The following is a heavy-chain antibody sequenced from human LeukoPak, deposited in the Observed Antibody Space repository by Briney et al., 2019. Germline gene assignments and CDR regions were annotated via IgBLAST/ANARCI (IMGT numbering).Heavy chain of an antibody. J-gene: IGHJ4*02. Sequence: SETLSLTCTVSAGSISSYYWSWIRQPAGKGLEWIGRIFNTGSTNYNPSLQSRVTMSVDMSKNQFSLKLSSVTAADTAVYYCARGPYYSDNSFDYWGQGALVTVSS. CDR1: AGSISSYY. D-gene: IGHD3-22*01. CDR2: IFNTGST. CDR3: ARGPYYSDNSFDY. V-gene: IGHV4-4*07.